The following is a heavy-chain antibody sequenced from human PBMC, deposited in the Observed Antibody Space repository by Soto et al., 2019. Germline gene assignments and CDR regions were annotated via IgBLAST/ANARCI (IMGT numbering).Heavy chain of an antibody. Sequence: GGSLRLSCAASGFTFSSYDMHWVRQATGKGLEWVSAIGTAGDTYYPGSVKGRFTISRENAKNSWYLQMNSLRAGDTAVYYCARVRYCSGGSCSRVYYFDYWGQGTLVTVSS. D-gene: IGHD2-15*01. CDR1: GFTFSSYD. CDR3: ARVRYCSGGSCSRVYYFDY. J-gene: IGHJ4*02. CDR2: IGTAGDT. V-gene: IGHV3-13*01.